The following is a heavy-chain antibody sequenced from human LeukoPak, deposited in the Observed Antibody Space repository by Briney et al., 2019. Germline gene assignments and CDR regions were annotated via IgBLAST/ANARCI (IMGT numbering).Heavy chain of an antibody. D-gene: IGHD4-17*01. Sequence: ASVKVSCKASGGTFSSYAISWVRQAPGQGLEYMGGIIPILGTANYAQKFQGRVTITADKSTSTAYMELSSLRSEDTAVYYCARDRHDYGDYDARNYFDYWGQGTLVTVSS. J-gene: IGHJ4*02. V-gene: IGHV1-69*06. CDR2: IIPILGTA. CDR1: GGTFSSYA. CDR3: ARDRHDYGDYDARNYFDY.